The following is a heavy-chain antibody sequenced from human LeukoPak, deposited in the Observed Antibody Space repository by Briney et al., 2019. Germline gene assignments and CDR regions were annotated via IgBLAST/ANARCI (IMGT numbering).Heavy chain of an antibody. J-gene: IGHJ4*02. CDR3: ARDRSTGSYDY. V-gene: IGHV3-53*01. Sequence: GGSLRLSCAASGFSVSDNYMSWVRQAPGKGLEWVSIIYSSGTIYYADSVKGRFTISRDNSKNTVYLQMNSLRAEDTAVYYCARDRSTGSYDYWGQGTLVTVSS. CDR2: IYSSGTI. D-gene: IGHD1-26*01. CDR1: GFSVSDNY.